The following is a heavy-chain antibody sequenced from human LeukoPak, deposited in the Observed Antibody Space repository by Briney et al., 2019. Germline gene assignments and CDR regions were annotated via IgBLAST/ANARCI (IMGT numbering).Heavy chain of an antibody. CDR1: GYTFTSYG. J-gene: IGHJ3*02. Sequence: ASVKVSCKASGYTFTSYGISWVRQAPGQGLEWMGWISAYNGNANYAQKLQGRVTMTTDTSTSTAYMELRSLRSDDTAVYYCARVNKLLWFGELLYLDIWGQGTMVTVSS. CDR2: ISAYNGNA. V-gene: IGHV1-18*01. D-gene: IGHD3-10*01. CDR3: ARVNKLLWFGELLYLDI.